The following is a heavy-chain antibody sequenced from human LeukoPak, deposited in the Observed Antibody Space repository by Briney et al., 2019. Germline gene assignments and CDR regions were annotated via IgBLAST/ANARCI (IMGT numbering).Heavy chain of an antibody. CDR2: INHSGST. Sequence: SETLSLTCAVYGGSFSGYYWSWIRQPPGKGLEWIGEINHSGSTNYNPSLKSRATISVDTSKNQFSLKLSSVTAADTAVYYCARGFWGSAYFDYWGQGTLVTVSS. D-gene: IGHD3-16*01. V-gene: IGHV4-34*01. CDR3: ARGFWGSAYFDY. CDR1: GGSFSGYY. J-gene: IGHJ4*02.